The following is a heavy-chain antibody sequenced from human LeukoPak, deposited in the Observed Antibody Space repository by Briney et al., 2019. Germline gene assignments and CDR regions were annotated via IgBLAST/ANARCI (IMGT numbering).Heavy chain of an antibody. CDR1: GFTFSSYS. CDR3: AKDYLGGSYSFDY. V-gene: IGHV3-21*04. CDR2: ISSSSSYI. J-gene: IGHJ4*02. Sequence: GGSLRLSCAASGFTFSSYSMNWVRQAPGKGLEWVSSISSSSSYIYYADSVKGRFTISRDNSKNTLYLQMNSLRADDTAVYYCAKDYLGGSYSFDYWGQGTLVTVSS. D-gene: IGHD1-26*01.